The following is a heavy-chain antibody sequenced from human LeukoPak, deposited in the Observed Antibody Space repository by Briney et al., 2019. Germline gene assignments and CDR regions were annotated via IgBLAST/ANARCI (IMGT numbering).Heavy chain of an antibody. V-gene: IGHV3-74*01. J-gene: IGHJ3*01. Sequence: GGSLRLSCVASGFTFSRSWIHWVRQAPGKGLVWVSRINTDGSHTTYADFVKGRFTTPRDNAKNTLYLQMNSVRAEDTAVYYCARDGSRDTASNTFDFWGQGTMVTVSS. CDR2: INTDGSHT. CDR1: GFTFSRSW. D-gene: IGHD5-18*01. CDR3: ARDGSRDTASNTFDF.